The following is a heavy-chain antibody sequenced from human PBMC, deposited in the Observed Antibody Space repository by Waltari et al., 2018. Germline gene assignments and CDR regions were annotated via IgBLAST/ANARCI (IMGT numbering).Heavy chain of an antibody. CDR2: IIPIFGTA. V-gene: IGHV1-69*01. D-gene: IGHD3-22*01. Sequence: QVQLVQSGAEVQKPGSSVKVSCKASGGTFSSYAISWVRQAPGQGLEWMGGIIPIFGTANYAQKFQGRVTITADESTSTAYMELSSLRSEDTAVYYCARGYYYDSSGYYPTDAFDIWGQGTMVTVSS. J-gene: IGHJ3*02. CDR3: ARGYYYDSSGYYPTDAFDI. CDR1: GGTFSSYA.